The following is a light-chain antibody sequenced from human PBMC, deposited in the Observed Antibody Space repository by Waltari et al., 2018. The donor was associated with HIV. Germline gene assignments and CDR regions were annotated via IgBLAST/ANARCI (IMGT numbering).Light chain of an antibody. CDR3: ESRHSNDKHHV. CDR2: GKD. CDR1: SLRKYS. Sequence: SSELTQDPAVSVALGQTVRITCQGDSLRKYSANWYQQKPGQAHVVVMYGKDNRPSGIPARFSGSSSGNTGSLTITGAQAEDEADYYCESRHSNDKHHVFGTGTKVTV. V-gene: IGLV3-19*01. J-gene: IGLJ1*01.